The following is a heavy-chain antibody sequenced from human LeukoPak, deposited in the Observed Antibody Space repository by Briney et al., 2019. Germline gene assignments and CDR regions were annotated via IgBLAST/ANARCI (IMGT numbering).Heavy chain of an antibody. V-gene: IGHV3-66*01. D-gene: IGHD4-17*01. CDR3: ARDNDYGDYVAY. CDR2: IYSDDNT. Sequence: GGSPRLSCAASGFTVSTNYMSWVRQAPGKGLEWVSVIYSDDNTYYADSVKGRFTISRDNSKNTLYLQMNSLRAEDTAVYYCARDNDYGDYVAYWGQGTLVTVSS. J-gene: IGHJ4*02. CDR1: GFTVSTNY.